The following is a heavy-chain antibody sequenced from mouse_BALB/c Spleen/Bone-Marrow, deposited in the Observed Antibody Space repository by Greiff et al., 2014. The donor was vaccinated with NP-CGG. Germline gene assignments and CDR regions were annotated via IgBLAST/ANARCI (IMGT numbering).Heavy chain of an antibody. V-gene: IGHV1-14*01. Sequence: EVQLQQSGPELVKPGASVKMSCKASGYTFTSYVMHWVKQKPGQGLEWIGYINPYNDGTKYNEKFKGKATLTSDKSSSTAYMELSSLTSEDSSVYYWARRDYYGSSFYWYFDVWGAGTTVTVSS. J-gene: IGHJ1*01. CDR3: ARRDYYGSSFYWYFDV. D-gene: IGHD1-1*01. CDR1: GYTFTSYV. CDR2: INPYNDGT.